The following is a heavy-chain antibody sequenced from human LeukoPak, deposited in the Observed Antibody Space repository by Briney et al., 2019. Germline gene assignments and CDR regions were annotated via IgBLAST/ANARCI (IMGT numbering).Heavy chain of an antibody. D-gene: IGHD3-3*01. V-gene: IGHV3-53*01. Sequence: GGSLRLSCAASGFTVSSNYMSWVRQTPGKGLEWVSIIYYDGSTYYADSVKGRFTISRDNSKNTMYLQMNSLRAEDTAVYYCARVLSPYYDFWSGYSGNDAFDIWGQGTMVTVSS. CDR1: GFTVSSNY. J-gene: IGHJ3*02. CDR2: IYYDGST. CDR3: ARVLSPYYDFWSGYSGNDAFDI.